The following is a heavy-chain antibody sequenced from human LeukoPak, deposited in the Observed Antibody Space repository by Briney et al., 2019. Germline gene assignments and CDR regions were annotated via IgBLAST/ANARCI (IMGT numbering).Heavy chain of an antibody. CDR1: GGSISSGSYY. V-gene: IGHV4-61*02. Sequence: SETLSLTCTVSGGSISSGSYYWSWIRQPAGKGLEWIGRIYTSGSTNYNPSLKSRVTISLDTSENHFSLELSFVTAADTAVYYCARVTTGGYYNYWGQGTLVTVSS. CDR3: ARVTTGGYYNY. J-gene: IGHJ4*02. D-gene: IGHD3-22*01. CDR2: IYTSGST.